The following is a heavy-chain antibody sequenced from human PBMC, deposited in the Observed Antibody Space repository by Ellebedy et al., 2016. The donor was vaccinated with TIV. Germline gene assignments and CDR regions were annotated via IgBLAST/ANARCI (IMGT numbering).Heavy chain of an antibody. J-gene: IGHJ4*02. CDR2: ISGSGGST. D-gene: IGHD3-10*01. CDR3: AKGGYYYGSGSSFDY. V-gene: IGHV3-23*01. Sequence: GESLKISCAASGFTFSSYAMSWVRQAPGKGLEWVSAISGSGGSTYYADSVKGRFTISRDNSKNTLYLQMNSLRAEDTAVYYCAKGGYYYGSGSSFDYWGQGTLVTVSS. CDR1: GFTFSSYA.